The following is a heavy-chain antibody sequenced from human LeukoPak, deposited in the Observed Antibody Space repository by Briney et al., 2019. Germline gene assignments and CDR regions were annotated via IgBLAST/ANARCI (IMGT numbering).Heavy chain of an antibody. J-gene: IGHJ4*02. Sequence: GGSLRLSCATSGFTFSTSGMHWVRQAPGKGLEWVAFIRYDGSNTYHADSVKGRFTISRDNSKNTLYLQMNSLRAEDTAVYYCARDPLTPRSITMIVVVITPYFDYWGQGTLVTVSS. CDR2: IRYDGSNT. D-gene: IGHD3-22*01. CDR3: ARDPLTPRSITMIVVVITPYFDY. V-gene: IGHV3-30*02. CDR1: GFTFSTSG.